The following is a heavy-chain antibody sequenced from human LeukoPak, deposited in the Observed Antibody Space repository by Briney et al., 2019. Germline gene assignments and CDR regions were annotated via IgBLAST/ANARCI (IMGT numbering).Heavy chain of an antibody. Sequence: SEALSLTCTVSGGSISSSSYYWGWIRQPPGKWLEWIGSIYYSGSTYYNPSLKSRVTISVDTSKNQFSLKLSSVTAADTAVYYCDYVGYYGSGTIFDYWGQGTLVTVSS. CDR2: IYYSGST. CDR1: GGSISSSSYY. J-gene: IGHJ4*02. CDR3: DYVGYYGSGTIFDY. D-gene: IGHD3-10*01. V-gene: IGHV4-39*01.